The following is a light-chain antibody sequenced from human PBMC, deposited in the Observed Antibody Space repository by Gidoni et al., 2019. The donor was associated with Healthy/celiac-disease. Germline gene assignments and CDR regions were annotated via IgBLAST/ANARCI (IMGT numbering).Light chain of an antibody. Sequence: DIQMTQSPSSLSASVGDRVTITCRASQGISNYLAWYQQKPGKVPKLLIYAESTLQSGVPSRFSGSGSVTDFTLTISSLQPEDVATYYCQKYNSAPWTFGQGTKVEIK. CDR2: AES. CDR1: QGISNY. CDR3: QKYNSAPWT. J-gene: IGKJ1*01. V-gene: IGKV1-27*01.